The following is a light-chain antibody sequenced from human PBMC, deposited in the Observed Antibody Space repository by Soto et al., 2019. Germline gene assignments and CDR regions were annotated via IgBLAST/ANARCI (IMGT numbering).Light chain of an antibody. V-gene: IGLV2-8*01. CDR1: SSDVGGYNY. Sequence: QSALTPPPSASGSPGQSVTISCTVTSSDVGGYNYVSWYQQHPGKAPKLMIYEVSQRPSGVPDRFSGSKSGNTASLTVSGLQAEDEADYYCNSYAGSNNVFGTGTKVTVL. J-gene: IGLJ1*01. CDR2: EVS. CDR3: NSYAGSNNV.